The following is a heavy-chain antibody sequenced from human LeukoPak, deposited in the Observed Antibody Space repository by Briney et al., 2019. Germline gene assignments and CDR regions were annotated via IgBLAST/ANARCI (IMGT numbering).Heavy chain of an antibody. Sequence: PGGSLRLSCAASGFTFDDYAMHWVRQAPGKGLEWVAVIWHDGSNKYYADSVKGRFTISRDNSKNTLYLQMNSLRAEDTAVYYCANNFDYWGQGTLVTVSS. CDR3: ANNFDY. CDR2: IWHDGSNK. CDR1: GFTFDDYA. V-gene: IGHV3-33*08. J-gene: IGHJ4*02.